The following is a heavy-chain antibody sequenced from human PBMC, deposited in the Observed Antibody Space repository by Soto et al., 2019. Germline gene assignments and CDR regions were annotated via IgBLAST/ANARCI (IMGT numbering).Heavy chain of an antibody. CDR3: APLSVSLSGPYGIHV. J-gene: IGHJ6*02. Sequence: SETLSLTCSVSGYSVTSSDYYWAWIRQPPGKGLEWIGCMFYSGLTYYNPSLKSRVTLSVDTSKNQFSVRLNSVTAADTAVYYCAPLSVSLSGPYGIHVWGQGTTVTVS. CDR1: GYSVTSSDYY. D-gene: IGHD2-15*01. CDR2: MFYSGLT. V-gene: IGHV4-39*01.